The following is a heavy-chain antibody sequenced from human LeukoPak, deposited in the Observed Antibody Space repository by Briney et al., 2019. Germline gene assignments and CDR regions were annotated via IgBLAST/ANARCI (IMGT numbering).Heavy chain of an antibody. Sequence: SVKVSCKASGDTFSSYTISWVRQAPGQGLEWMGGIIPIFGTANYAQKFQGRVTITTDESTSTAYMELSSLRSEDTAVYYCARSDILTGYRIPLLYYFDYWGQGTLVTVSS. J-gene: IGHJ4*02. CDR1: GDTFSSYT. CDR3: ARSDILTGYRIPLLYYFDY. CDR2: IIPIFGTA. D-gene: IGHD3-9*01. V-gene: IGHV1-69*05.